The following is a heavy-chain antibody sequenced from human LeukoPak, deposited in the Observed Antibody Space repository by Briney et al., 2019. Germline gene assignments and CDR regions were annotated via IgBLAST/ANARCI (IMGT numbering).Heavy chain of an antibody. CDR1: GYSFTSYW. D-gene: IGHD2-15*01. Sequence: GEALKIYCKGPGYSFTSYWIAWVRQVPGKGPEWMGIIYPDDSDTRYSPSFQGQVNISADKSISTAYLQWSSLKASDTAMYYCARLPYCSGGSCPPVYFDSWGQGTLVTVSS. CDR3: ARLPYCSGGSCPPVYFDS. CDR2: IYPDDSDT. J-gene: IGHJ4*02. V-gene: IGHV5-51*01.